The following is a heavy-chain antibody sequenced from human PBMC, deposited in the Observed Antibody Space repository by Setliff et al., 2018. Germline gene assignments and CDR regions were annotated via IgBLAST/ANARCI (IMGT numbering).Heavy chain of an antibody. D-gene: IGHD3-10*01. CDR1: GGSFSGYY. CDR3: ARGRGMVRGPRGAYDWFDP. J-gene: IGHJ5*02. Sequence: PSETLSLTCAVYGGSFSGYYWSWIRQPPGKGLEWIGEINHSGSTNYNPSLKSRVTISVDTSKNQFSLKLSSVTAADTAVYYCARGRGMVRGPRGAYDWFDPWGQGTLVTVSS. CDR2: INHSGST. V-gene: IGHV4-34*01.